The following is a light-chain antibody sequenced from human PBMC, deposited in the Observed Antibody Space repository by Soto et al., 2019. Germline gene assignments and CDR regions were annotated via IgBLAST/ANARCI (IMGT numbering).Light chain of an antibody. J-gene: IGLJ1*01. Sequence: QSALTQPASVSGSPGQSITISRSGTSSDIGTYDHVAWFQQFPGKTPKLVIYSVSDRPSGVSYRFSGSKSGNTASLTISGLQADDEADYYCISYTVSRSYVFGTGTKVTVL. CDR2: SVS. V-gene: IGLV2-14*01. CDR3: ISYTVSRSYV. CDR1: SSDIGTYDH.